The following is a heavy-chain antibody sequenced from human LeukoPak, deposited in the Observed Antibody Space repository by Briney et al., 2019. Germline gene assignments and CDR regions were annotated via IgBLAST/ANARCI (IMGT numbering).Heavy chain of an antibody. CDR3: ARGRAVTGSTVIDY. D-gene: IGHD6-19*01. CDR1: GFTFSSYA. J-gene: IGHJ4*02. Sequence: PGGSLRLSCAASGFTFSSYAMSWVRQAPGKALEWVATISSDGGNRYYSDSVKGRFTISRDNSKNTLYLQMNSLRPEDTAVFHCARGRAVTGSTVIDYWGQGTLVTVSS. V-gene: IGHV3-30-3*01. CDR2: ISSDGGNR.